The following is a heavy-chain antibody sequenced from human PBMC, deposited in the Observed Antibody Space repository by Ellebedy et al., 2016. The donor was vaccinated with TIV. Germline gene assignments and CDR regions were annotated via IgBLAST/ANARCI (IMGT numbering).Heavy chain of an antibody. CDR1: GFTFNQYG. D-gene: IGHD3-10*01. Sequence: PGGSLRLSCEASGFTFNQYGMSRVRQAPGKGLEWVSSISGEGGSSYYADSVKGRFTVSRDNSKDTLFLQMNSLRADDTAVYYCAKSGGLFSLRSALDSWGQGTLVTVSS. CDR3: AKSGGLFSLRSALDS. V-gene: IGHV3-23*01. CDR2: ISGEGGSS. J-gene: IGHJ4*02.